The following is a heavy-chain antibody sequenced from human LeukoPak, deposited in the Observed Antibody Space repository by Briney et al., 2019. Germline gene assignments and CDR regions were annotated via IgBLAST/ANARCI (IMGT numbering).Heavy chain of an antibody. J-gene: IGHJ4*02. CDR3: ARVIDYDSSGYYLGY. CDR1: GGSFSGYY. CDR2: INDSGST. Sequence: SETLSLTCAVYGGSFSGYYWSWIRQPLGKGLEWIGEINDSGSTSCSPSLKSRVSISVDTSKNQFSLKLSSVTAADTAVYYCARVIDYDSSGYYLGYWGQGTRVTVSS. V-gene: IGHV4-34*01. D-gene: IGHD3-22*01.